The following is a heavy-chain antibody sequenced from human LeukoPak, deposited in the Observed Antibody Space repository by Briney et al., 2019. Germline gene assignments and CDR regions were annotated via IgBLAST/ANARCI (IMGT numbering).Heavy chain of an antibody. CDR3: PSYPRSIPTPPFDY. CDR1: GYTFTAQY. V-gene: IGHV1-2*02. D-gene: IGHD2-21*01. CDR2: INPNNGDT. Sequence: ASVKVSCKASGYTFTAQYMHWLRQAPGQGLDGMGWINPNNGDTKYAQSFLGRVTMTRDTSTTTAYIELNSLSSNGTPVYLFPSYPRSIPTPPFDYWGQGTLVTVSS. J-gene: IGHJ4*02.